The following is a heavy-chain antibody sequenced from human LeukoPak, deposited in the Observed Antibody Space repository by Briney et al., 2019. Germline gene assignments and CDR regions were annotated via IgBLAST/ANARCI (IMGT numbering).Heavy chain of an antibody. CDR2: ISGSGGST. CDR3: AKGSWIQLWSPFDY. CDR1: GFTFSSYA. Sequence: PGGSLRLSCAASGFTFSSYAMSWVRQAPGKGLEWVSAISGSGGSTYYADSVKGRFTISRDTSNNTLYLQMNSLRAEGTAVYYCAKGSWIQLWSPFDYWGQGTLVTVSS. D-gene: IGHD5-18*01. V-gene: IGHV3-23*01. J-gene: IGHJ4*02.